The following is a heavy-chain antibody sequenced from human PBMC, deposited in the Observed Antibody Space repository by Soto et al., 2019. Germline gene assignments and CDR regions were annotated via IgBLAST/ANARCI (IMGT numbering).Heavy chain of an antibody. CDR1: GFTVSDNY. D-gene: IGHD3-10*01. CDR2: ISSGGTI. Sequence: GGSLRLSCAASGFTVSDNYISWVRQASGKGLEWVSVISSGGTIYYADSVKGRFTISRDNSRNTLYLQMKSLRAADTAVYYCARGFPTMTYYGEYYFDYWGLGTLVTVS. V-gene: IGHV3-53*01. CDR3: ARGFPTMTYYGEYYFDY. J-gene: IGHJ4*02.